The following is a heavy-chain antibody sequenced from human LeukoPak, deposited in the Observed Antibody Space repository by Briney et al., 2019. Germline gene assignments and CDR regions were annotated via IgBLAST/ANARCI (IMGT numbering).Heavy chain of an antibody. Sequence: ASVRVSCKASGYTFSSHHIYWLRQAPGQGLEWLGWIILNSGETFYAETFQGRLSITSDTSKSSTYMDLASLAPDDTAVYYCARGAVPAPRRGIYFDYWGQGSLITASS. CDR2: IILNSGET. D-gene: IGHD2-2*01. J-gene: IGHJ4*02. V-gene: IGHV1-8*01. CDR1: GYTFSSHH. CDR3: ARGAVPAPRRGIYFDY.